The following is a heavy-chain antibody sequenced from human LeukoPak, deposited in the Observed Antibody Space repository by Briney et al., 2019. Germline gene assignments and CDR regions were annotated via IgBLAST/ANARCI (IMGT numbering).Heavy chain of an antibody. V-gene: IGHV1-46*03. Sequence: ASVKVSCKASGYTFTSYYMHWVRQAPGQGLEWMGIINPSGGSTSHAQKFQGRVTMTWDTSTSTAYMELSSLRSEDTAVYYCAIQGLLGAKNPDRRYCSSTSCYRGPYYYYYYMDVWGKGTTVTVSS. CDR1: GYTFTSYY. CDR2: INPSGGST. CDR3: AIQGLLGAKNPDRRYCSSTSCYRGPYYYYYYMDV. J-gene: IGHJ6*03. D-gene: IGHD2-2*02.